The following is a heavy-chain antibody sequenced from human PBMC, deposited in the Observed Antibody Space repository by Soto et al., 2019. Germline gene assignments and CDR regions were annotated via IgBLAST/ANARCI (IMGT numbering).Heavy chain of an antibody. Sequence: SVKGSCKPSGYTFTSYGMDCVRQAPGQRLGWVCWINAGNGNTKYSQKFQGRVTITRDTSASTAYMELSSLRSEDTAVYYCARVYYDSSGYYYGPRYYYYGMDVWGQGTTVTV. D-gene: IGHD3-22*01. CDR2: INAGNGNT. CDR3: ARVYYDSSGYYYGPRYYYYGMDV. J-gene: IGHJ6*02. CDR1: GYTFTSYG. V-gene: IGHV1-3*01.